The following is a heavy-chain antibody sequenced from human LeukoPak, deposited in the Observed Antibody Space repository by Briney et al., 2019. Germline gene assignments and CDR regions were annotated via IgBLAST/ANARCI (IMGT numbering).Heavy chain of an antibody. Sequence: PSETLSLTCTVSGDSISSSSYYWSNSYYYWSWIRQPPGKGLEWIGGINHSGSTNYNPSLKSRVTISVDTSKNQFSLKLSSVTAADTAVYCCARDGPIAARRGGIDYWGQGTLVTVSS. D-gene: IGHD6-6*01. CDR3: ARDGPIAARRGGIDY. J-gene: IGHJ4*02. V-gene: IGHV4-39*07. CDR2: INHSGST. CDR1: GDSISSSSYY.